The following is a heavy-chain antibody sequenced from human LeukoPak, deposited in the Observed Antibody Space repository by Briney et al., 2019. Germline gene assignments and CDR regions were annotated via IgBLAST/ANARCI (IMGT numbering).Heavy chain of an antibody. Sequence: GGSLRLSCAASGFTFSSYWMHWVRQAPGKGLVWVSRINSDGSSTSYADSVKGRFTISRDNAKNSLYLQMNSLRVEDTAIYYCAREYCSGGTCYAPGYWGQGTLVTVSS. V-gene: IGHV3-74*01. CDR2: INSDGSST. D-gene: IGHD2-15*01. J-gene: IGHJ4*02. CDR3: AREYCSGGTCYAPGY. CDR1: GFTFSSYW.